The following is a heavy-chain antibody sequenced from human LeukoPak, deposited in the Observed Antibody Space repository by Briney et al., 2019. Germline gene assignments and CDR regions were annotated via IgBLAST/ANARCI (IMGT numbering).Heavy chain of an antibody. CDR3: AALAAAGSDAFDI. CDR2: INWDSSRT. CDR1: GFTFDDYA. Sequence: PGGSLRLSCAASGFTFDDYAMHWVRQAPGKGLEWVSTINWDSSRTAYADSVKGRFTISRDSAKNSLYLHMKSLRTEDMALYYCAALAAAGSDAFDIWGQGTMVTVSS. V-gene: IGHV3-9*03. D-gene: IGHD6-13*01. J-gene: IGHJ3*02.